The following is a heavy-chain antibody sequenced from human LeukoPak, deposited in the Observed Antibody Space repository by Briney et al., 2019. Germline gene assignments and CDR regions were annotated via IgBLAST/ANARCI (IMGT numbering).Heavy chain of an antibody. CDR2: ISSSGSTI. Sequence: GGSLRLSCAASGFTFSSYEMNWVRQAPGKGLEWVSYISSSGSTIYYADSVKGRFTISRDNAKNSLYLQMNSLRAKDTAVYYCARDMEFWSGYYPAALDYWGQGTLVTVSS. D-gene: IGHD3-3*01. V-gene: IGHV3-48*03. CDR1: GFTFSSYE. CDR3: ARDMEFWSGYYPAALDY. J-gene: IGHJ4*02.